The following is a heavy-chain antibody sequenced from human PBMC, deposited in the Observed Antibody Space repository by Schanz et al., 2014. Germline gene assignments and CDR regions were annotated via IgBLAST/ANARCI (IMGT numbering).Heavy chain of an antibody. Sequence: QVQLQESGPGLVKPSETLSLTCSVSGGDIGNYYWSWIRQPPGKGLEWIGYIHQSGGTNYNPSLKSRVTILVDTPKTQFSLSLTSLTAADTAVYYCAKFLYDDPSWGQGTLVTVSS. D-gene: IGHD3-3*01. J-gene: IGHJ5*02. CDR2: IHQSGGT. V-gene: IGHV4-59*08. CDR1: GGDIGNYY. CDR3: AKFLYDDPS.